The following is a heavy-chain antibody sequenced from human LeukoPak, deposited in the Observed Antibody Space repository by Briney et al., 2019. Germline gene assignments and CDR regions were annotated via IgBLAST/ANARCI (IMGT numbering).Heavy chain of an antibody. Sequence: ASVKVSCKASGYTFTGYYMHWVRQAPGQGLEWMGRINPNNGGTNYAQKVQGRVTMTRDTSISTAYMELSRMRSDDTAVYYCARYYDILTGLAYWGRGTLVTVSS. CDR3: ARYYDILTGLAY. D-gene: IGHD3-9*01. V-gene: IGHV1-2*06. J-gene: IGHJ4*02. CDR1: GYTFTGYY. CDR2: INPNNGGT.